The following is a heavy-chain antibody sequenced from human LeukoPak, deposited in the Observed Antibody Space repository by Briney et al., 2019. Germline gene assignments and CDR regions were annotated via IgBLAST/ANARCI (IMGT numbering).Heavy chain of an antibody. D-gene: IGHD6-19*01. CDR3: AKDLSSGWPYSFDY. CDR2: ISGSGGST. V-gene: IGHV3-23*01. J-gene: IGHJ4*02. CDR1: GFTFGSYA. Sequence: GSLRLSCAASGFTFGSYAMNWVRQAPGKGLEWVSAISGSGGSTYYADSVKGRFTISRDNSKNTLYLQMNSLRAEDTAVYYCAKDLSSGWPYSFDYWGQGTLVTVSS.